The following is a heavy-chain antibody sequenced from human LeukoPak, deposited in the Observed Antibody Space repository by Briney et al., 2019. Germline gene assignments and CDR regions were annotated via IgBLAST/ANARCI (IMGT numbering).Heavy chain of an antibody. D-gene: IGHD6-19*01. V-gene: IGHV3-23*01. CDR3: AKYRSSGYSYYYMDV. CDR1: GFTFSNYA. CDR2: ISNTGGTP. J-gene: IGHJ6*03. Sequence: GGSLRLSCASSGFTFSNYAMSWVRQAPGKGLEWVSTISNTGGTPYYADSVRGRFTISRDNSKNTLYLQMNSLRVEDTAVYYCAKYRSSGYSYYYMDVWGKGSTVTVSS.